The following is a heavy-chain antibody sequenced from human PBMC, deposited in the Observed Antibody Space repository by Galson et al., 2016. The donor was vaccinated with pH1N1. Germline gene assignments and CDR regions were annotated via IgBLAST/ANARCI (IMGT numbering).Heavy chain of an antibody. Sequence: SLRLSCAASGFTFSSYGMHWVRQAPGKGLEWVAVISYDGSKKYYADSVKGRFTISRDNSKNTLYLQMNSLRVEDTAVYYCAKPIYGSGGFDPWGQGTLVTVSS. CDR2: ISYDGSKK. V-gene: IGHV3-30*18. D-gene: IGHD3-10*01. J-gene: IGHJ5*02. CDR1: GFTFSSYG. CDR3: AKPIYGSGGFDP.